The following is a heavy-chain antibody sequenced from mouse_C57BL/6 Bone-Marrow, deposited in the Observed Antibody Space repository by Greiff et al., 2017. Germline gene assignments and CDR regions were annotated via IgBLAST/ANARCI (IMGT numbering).Heavy chain of an antibody. CDR2: INPGSGGT. CDR3: ARWTTVVAEYFDV. V-gene: IGHV1-54*01. J-gene: IGHJ1*03. Sequence: VQLQESGAELVRPGTSVKVSCKASGYAFTNYLIEWVKQRPGQGLEWIGVINPGSGGTNYNVKFKGKATLTADKSSSTAYMQLSSLTSEDSAVYFCARWTTVVAEYFDVWGTGTTVTVSS. D-gene: IGHD1-1*01. CDR1: GYAFTNYL.